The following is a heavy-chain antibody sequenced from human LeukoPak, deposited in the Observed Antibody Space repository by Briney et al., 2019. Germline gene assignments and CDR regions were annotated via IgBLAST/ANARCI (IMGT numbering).Heavy chain of an antibody. Sequence: GGSLRLSCAASGFTFNSYAMHWVRQAPGKGLEWVTIISYDGSNKYYADSVKGRFTISRDNSKNTVYLQMNSLRGEDTAVYYCAKSGIAAAGQRGYFDYWGQGTLVTVSS. D-gene: IGHD6-13*01. CDR3: AKSGIAAAGQRGYFDY. CDR1: GFTFNSYA. J-gene: IGHJ4*02. V-gene: IGHV3-30*04. CDR2: ISYDGSNK.